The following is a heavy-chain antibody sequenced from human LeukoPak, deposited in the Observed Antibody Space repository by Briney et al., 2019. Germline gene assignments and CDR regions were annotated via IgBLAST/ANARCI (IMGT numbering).Heavy chain of an antibody. CDR1: GYSIRSGYN. CDR2: ISHSGST. V-gene: IGHV4-38-2*01. D-gene: IGHD3-22*01. Sequence: SETLSLTCAVCGYSIRSGYNWGWIRQPPGKGLEWIGSISHSGSTYYNPSLKSRISISVDTSKNQFSLKLSSVTAADTAIYYCARAYYDNSGYYSLGYWGQGTLVIVSS. J-gene: IGHJ4*02. CDR3: ARAYYDNSGYYSLGY.